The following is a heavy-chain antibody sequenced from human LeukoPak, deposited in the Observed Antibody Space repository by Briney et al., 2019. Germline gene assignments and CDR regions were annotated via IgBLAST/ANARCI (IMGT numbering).Heavy chain of an antibody. Sequence: GALILSCTAAGFTVSSIYMRWVRQAPGKGLEWVSVIYNDGSPYYADSVRDRFTISRDNSKNTVDLQLNRLRAEDTAVYFCARGLLAAGTFDSWGQGTLVTVSS. J-gene: IGHJ4*02. D-gene: IGHD6-13*01. V-gene: IGHV3-66*01. CDR3: ARGLLAAGTFDS. CDR1: GFTVSSIY. CDR2: IYNDGSP.